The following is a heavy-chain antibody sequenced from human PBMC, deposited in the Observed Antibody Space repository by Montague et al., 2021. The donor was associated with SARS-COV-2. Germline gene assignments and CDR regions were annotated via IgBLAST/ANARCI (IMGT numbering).Heavy chain of an antibody. CDR1: GFNFRSYY. CDR2: IDSDGRGT. Sequence: SLRLSCAASGFNFRSYYIHWVRQAPGSGLVWVSRIDSDGRGTIYADSVKGRFTISRDNAKNTLFLQMNSLRADDTAVYYCARGGFNHGFDVWGQGTVVTVSS. CDR3: ARGGFNHGFDV. V-gene: IGHV3-74*01. J-gene: IGHJ3*01.